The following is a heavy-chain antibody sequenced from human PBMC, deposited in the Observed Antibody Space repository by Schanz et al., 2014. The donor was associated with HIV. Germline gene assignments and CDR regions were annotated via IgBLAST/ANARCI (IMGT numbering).Heavy chain of an antibody. V-gene: IGHV3-13*01. CDR2: IYTTGDT. CDR1: GFTFSSYD. CDR3: AKTSITLGMDV. J-gene: IGHJ6*02. D-gene: IGHD1-20*01. Sequence: EVQLVESGGGLVQPGGSLRLSCAASGFTFSSYDMHWFRQGRGKGLEWVSTIYTTGDTYYQASVEGRFTISRDNSKNTLFLQMNSLRAEDTAIYYCAKTSITLGMDVWGQGTTVTVSS.